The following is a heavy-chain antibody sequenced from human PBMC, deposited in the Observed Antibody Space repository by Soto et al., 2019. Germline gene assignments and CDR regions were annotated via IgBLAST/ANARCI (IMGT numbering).Heavy chain of an antibody. D-gene: IGHD6-13*01. Sequence: PSETLSLTCTVSGGSIGSGGYYWGWIRQKPGKGLEWIGYIYYSGSTYYNPSLKSRVTISVDTSKNQFSLKLSSVTAADTAVYYCARDLQYSRLFYGMDVWGQGTTVTVSS. J-gene: IGHJ6*02. CDR1: GGSIGSGGYY. CDR3: ARDLQYSRLFYGMDV. V-gene: IGHV4-31*03. CDR2: IYYSGST.